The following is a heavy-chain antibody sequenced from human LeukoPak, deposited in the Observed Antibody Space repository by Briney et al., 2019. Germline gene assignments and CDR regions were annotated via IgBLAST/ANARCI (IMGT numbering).Heavy chain of an antibody. V-gene: IGHV3-11*01. CDR2: ISSSGSTI. CDR3: ARVRSLSSGYSETDAFDI. Sequence: GGSLRLSCAASGFTFSDYYMSWIRQAPGKGLEWVSHISSSGSTIYYADSVKGRFTISRDNAKNSLYLQMNSLRAEDTAVYYCARVRSLSSGYSETDAFDIWGQGTMVTVSS. J-gene: IGHJ3*02. D-gene: IGHD3-22*01. CDR1: GFTFSDYY.